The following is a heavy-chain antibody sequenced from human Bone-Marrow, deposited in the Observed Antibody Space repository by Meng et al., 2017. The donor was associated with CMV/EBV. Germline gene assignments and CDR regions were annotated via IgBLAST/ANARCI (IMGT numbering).Heavy chain of an antibody. Sequence: GESLKISCAASGFTFSSYSMNWVRQAPGKGLEWVSVICDGGNTHYADFAKGRFIISRDSSTNTLYLQMNSLRADDTALYYCAVGHDSRKVAYWGQGTLGTVSS. J-gene: IGHJ4*02. CDR3: AVGHDSRKVAY. CDR2: ICDGGNT. D-gene: IGHD3-16*01. CDR1: GFTFSSYS. V-gene: IGHV3-53*01.